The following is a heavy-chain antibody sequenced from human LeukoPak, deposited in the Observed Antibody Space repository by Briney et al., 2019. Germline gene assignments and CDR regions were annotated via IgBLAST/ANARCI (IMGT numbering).Heavy chain of an antibody. CDR3: ARDKDRWGYYYGMDV. CDR2: IKQDGSEK. J-gene: IGHJ6*02. CDR1: GFTFSIYW. D-gene: IGHD7-27*01. V-gene: IGHV3-7*01. Sequence: GGPLRLSCAASGFTFSIYWMSWVRQAPGKGLEWVANIKQDGSEKYYVDSVKGRFTISRDNAKNSLYLQMNSLRAEDTAVYYCARDKDRWGYYYGMDVWGQGTTVTVSS.